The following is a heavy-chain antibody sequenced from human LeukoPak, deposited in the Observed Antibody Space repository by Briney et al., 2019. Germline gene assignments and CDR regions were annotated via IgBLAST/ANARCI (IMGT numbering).Heavy chain of an antibody. Sequence: SETLSLTCAVYSGSFSGYYWAWFRQPRGKGLEWIGEFNHSWGAKYNPSLKSRVTISVDTSNNHLSLNLNSVTAADTAVYYCAASLWFGIYPDYWGQGSLVTVSS. CDR3: AASLWFGIYPDY. CDR1: SGSFSGYY. J-gene: IGHJ4*02. D-gene: IGHD3-10*01. CDR2: FNHSWGA. V-gene: IGHV4-34*01.